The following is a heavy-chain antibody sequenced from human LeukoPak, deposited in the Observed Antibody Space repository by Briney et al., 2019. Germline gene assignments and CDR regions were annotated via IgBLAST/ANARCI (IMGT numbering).Heavy chain of an antibody. V-gene: IGHV1-46*01. D-gene: IGHD3-22*01. CDR1: GYTFTSYY. Sequence: ASVKVSCKASGYTFTSYYMHWVRQAPGQGLEWMGIINPTGGGTSYAQKFQGRVTITADKSTSTAYMELSSLRSEDTAVYYCASGPYYYDSGVFDYWGQGTLVTVSS. CDR3: ASGPYYYDSGVFDY. J-gene: IGHJ4*02. CDR2: INPTGGGT.